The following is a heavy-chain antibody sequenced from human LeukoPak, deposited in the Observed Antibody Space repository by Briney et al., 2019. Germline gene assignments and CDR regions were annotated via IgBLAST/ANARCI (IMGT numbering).Heavy chain of an antibody. CDR1: GFTFSSYT. J-gene: IGHJ3*02. CDR3: AREWELPTSDAFDI. D-gene: IGHD1-26*01. CDR2: ISYDGSNK. Sequence: PGGSLRLSCAASGFTFSSYTMHWVRQAPGKGLEWVAVISYDGSNKYYADSVKGRFTISRDNSKNTLYLQMNSLRAEDTAVYYCAREWELPTSDAFDIWGQGTMVTVSS. V-gene: IGHV3-30-3*01.